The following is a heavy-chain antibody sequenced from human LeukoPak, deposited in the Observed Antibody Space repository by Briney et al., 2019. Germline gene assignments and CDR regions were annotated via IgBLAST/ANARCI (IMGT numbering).Heavy chain of an antibody. CDR1: GFTFSTYE. J-gene: IGHJ4*02. Sequence: PGGSLRLSCAASGFTFSTYELNWVRQAAGKGLEWVAYISGDGDNIYYADSVKGRFTISRDNAKNSLYLQMNSLRAEDTGLYYCASYFDFWSGYHPGGEVGYWGQGTLVTVSS. CDR3: ASYFDFWSGYHPGGEVGY. D-gene: IGHD3-3*01. V-gene: IGHV3-48*03. CDR2: ISGDGDNI.